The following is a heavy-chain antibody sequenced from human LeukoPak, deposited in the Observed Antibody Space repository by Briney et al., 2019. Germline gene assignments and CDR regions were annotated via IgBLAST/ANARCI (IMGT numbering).Heavy chain of an antibody. V-gene: IGHV3-21*01. J-gene: IGHJ3*02. Sequence: GGSLRLSCAASGFTFSSYSMNWVRQAPGKGLEWVSSISSSSSYIYYADSVKGRFTISRDNAKNSLYLQMNSLRAEDTAVYYCARDWTAAADAFDIWGQGTMVTVSS. CDR2: ISSSSSYI. CDR1: GFTFSSYS. D-gene: IGHD6-13*01. CDR3: ARDWTAAADAFDI.